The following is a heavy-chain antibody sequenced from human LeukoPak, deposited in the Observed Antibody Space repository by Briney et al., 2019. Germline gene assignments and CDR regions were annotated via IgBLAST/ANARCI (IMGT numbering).Heavy chain of an antibody. V-gene: IGHV4-31*03. CDR2: IYYSGST. CDR1: GGSISSGGYY. CDR3: ARGYYYDSSGYSLNPYTSYAFDI. Sequence: SQTLSLTCTVSGGSISSGGYYWSWIRQHPGKGLEWIGYIYYSGSTYYNPSLKSRVTISVDTSKNQFSLKLSSVTAADTAVYYCARGYYYDSSGYSLNPYTSYAFDIWGQGTMVTVSS. D-gene: IGHD3-22*01. J-gene: IGHJ3*02.